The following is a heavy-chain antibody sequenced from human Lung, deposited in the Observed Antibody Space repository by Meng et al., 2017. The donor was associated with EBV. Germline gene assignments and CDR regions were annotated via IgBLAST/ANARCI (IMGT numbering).Heavy chain of an antibody. CDR3: ARGADEYGGNAFDF. Sequence: QVQLPESGPGLAKPSQALSLTCTGAGCSISSGEFYWSWIRRPPGKGLEWIGYIQYSWSAFYSPSLKSRVTMSVDTSKNQFSLKLYSVTAADTAVYYCARGADEYGGNAFDFWGQGALVTVSS. J-gene: IGHJ4*02. CDR1: GCSISSGEFY. CDR2: IQYSWSA. D-gene: IGHD4-23*01. V-gene: IGHV4-30-4*01.